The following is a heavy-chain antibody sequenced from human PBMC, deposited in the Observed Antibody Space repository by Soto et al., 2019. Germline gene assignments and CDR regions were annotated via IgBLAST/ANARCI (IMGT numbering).Heavy chain of an antibody. D-gene: IGHD1-26*01. CDR1: GSSMSPSY. V-gene: IGHV4-59*13. J-gene: IGHJ3*01. CDR3: ARENELILGGHAFAF. Sequence: PPPTLFPTCSVSGSSMSPSYWTWFRQAPGKSPEWIGHLLYRGTAAYNPALKGRVTISLDTSKREVSLELTSVIAADTAVYYRARENELILGGHAFAFWGPGTLV. CDR2: LLYRGTA.